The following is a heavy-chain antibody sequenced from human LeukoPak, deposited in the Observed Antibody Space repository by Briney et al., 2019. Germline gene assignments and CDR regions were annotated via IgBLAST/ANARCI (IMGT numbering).Heavy chain of an antibody. CDR2: IIPSFGIA. Sequence: ASVKVSCKASGGTFISYAVSWVRQAPGQGGEWMGGIIPSFGIANYAQKFQGRVTITAHTSTSPAYIELSSLRSEDTAVYYCARGSWFDPWGQGTLVTVSS. CDR3: ARGSWFDP. CDR1: GGTFISYA. J-gene: IGHJ5*02. V-gene: IGHV1-69*10.